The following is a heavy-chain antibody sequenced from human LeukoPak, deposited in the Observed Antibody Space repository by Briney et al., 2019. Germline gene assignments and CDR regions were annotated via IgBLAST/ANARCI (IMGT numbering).Heavy chain of an antibody. V-gene: IGHV4-39*07. D-gene: IGHD4-17*01. Sequence: PSETLSLTCTVSGGSISSSSYYWGWIRQPPGKGLEWIGSIYYSGSTYYNPSLKSRVTISVDTSKNQFSLKLSSVTAADTAVYYCARVYSDYGDYYFDYWGQGTLVTVSS. J-gene: IGHJ4*02. CDR1: GGSISSSSYY. CDR2: IYYSGST. CDR3: ARVYSDYGDYYFDY.